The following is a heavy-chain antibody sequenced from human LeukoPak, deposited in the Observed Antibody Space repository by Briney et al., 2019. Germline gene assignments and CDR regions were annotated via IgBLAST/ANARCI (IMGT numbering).Heavy chain of an antibody. CDR2: ISWNSANI. J-gene: IGHJ4*02. CDR3: AKDSRGYSYGYVAY. D-gene: IGHD5-18*01. CDR1: GFTFDDYA. Sequence: GGSLRLPCAASGFTFDDYAMHWVRQAPGKGLEWVSSISWNSANIGHADSVKGRFTISRDNAKNSLYLQMNSLRPEDTALYYCAKDSRGYSYGYVAYWGQGTLVTVSS. V-gene: IGHV3-9*01.